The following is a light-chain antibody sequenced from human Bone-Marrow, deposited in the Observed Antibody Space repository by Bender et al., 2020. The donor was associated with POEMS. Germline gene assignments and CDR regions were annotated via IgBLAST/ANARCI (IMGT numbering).Light chain of an antibody. V-gene: IGLV2-11*01. CDR2: DVI. CDR1: SNDVGGYDH. CDR3: CSYGGTYSWV. Sequence: QSALTQPRSLSGSPGQSLAISCTGTSNDVGGYDHVSWYQQYPGKAPKLLIYDVIKRPSGVPDRFSASKSGITASLIISGLQAEDEAEYHCCSYGGTYSWVFGGGTKLTVL. J-gene: IGLJ3*02.